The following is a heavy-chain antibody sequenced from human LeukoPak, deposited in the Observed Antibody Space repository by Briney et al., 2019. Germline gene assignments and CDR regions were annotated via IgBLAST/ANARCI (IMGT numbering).Heavy chain of an antibody. CDR2: VHSDGSSK. Sequence: GGSLRPSCTASGFTFSNYWMHWVRQARGKAPVWVSRVHSDGSSKSYADSVKGRFTISRDDAKNTLYLQMNSLRAEDTAVYYCARDLRHYYYDSSGYYYSFEPPGYWGQGTLVTVSS. CDR3: ARDLRHYYYDSSGYYYSFEPPGY. CDR1: GFTFSNYW. D-gene: IGHD3-22*01. V-gene: IGHV3-74*01. J-gene: IGHJ4*02.